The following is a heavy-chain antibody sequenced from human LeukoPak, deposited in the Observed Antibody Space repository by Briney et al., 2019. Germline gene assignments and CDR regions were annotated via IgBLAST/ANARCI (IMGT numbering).Heavy chain of an antibody. D-gene: IGHD5-18*01. CDR3: ARHGEYSYGYKH. Sequence: GGSLRLSCAASGFTFDDYAMHWVRQTPGKGLEWVSGISWNSGSIGYADSVKGRFTISRDNAKNSLYLQMNSLRAEDTAMYYCARHGEYSYGYKHWGQGTLVTVSS. V-gene: IGHV3-9*01. CDR1: GFTFDDYA. J-gene: IGHJ1*01. CDR2: ISWNSGSI.